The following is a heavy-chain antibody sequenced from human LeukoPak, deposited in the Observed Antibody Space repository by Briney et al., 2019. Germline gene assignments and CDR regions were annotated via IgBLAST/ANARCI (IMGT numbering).Heavy chain of an antibody. Sequence: EPSETLSLTCTVSGGSISSYYWSWVRQPPGKGLEWIGYIYYSGSTNYNPSLKSRVTISVDTSKNQFSLKLSSVTAADTAVYYCARHRDVYWFDPWGQGTLVTVSS. CDR1: GGSISSYY. CDR3: ARHRDVYWFDP. CDR2: IYYSGST. J-gene: IGHJ5*02. V-gene: IGHV4-59*08. D-gene: IGHD3-10*02.